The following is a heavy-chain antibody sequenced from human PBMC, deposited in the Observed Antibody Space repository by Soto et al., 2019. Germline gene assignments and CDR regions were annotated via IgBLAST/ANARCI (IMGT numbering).Heavy chain of an antibody. CDR1: GYTFTSYG. J-gene: IGHJ6*02. Sequence: QLVQSGAEVKKPGASVKVSCKASGYTFTSYGMQWVRQARGQRLEWIGWIVVGSGNTNYAQKFQERVTITRDMSTSTAYMELSSLRSEDTAVYYCAAEGTVTTGMDVWGQGTTVTVSS. V-gene: IGHV1-58*02. D-gene: IGHD4-17*01. CDR3: AAEGTVTTGMDV. CDR2: IVVGSGNT.